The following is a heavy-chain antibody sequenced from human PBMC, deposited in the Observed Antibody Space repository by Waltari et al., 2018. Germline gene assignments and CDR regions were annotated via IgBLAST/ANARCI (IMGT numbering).Heavy chain of an antibody. CDR1: GYSISSGYY. J-gene: IGHJ4*02. D-gene: IGHD2-2*02. V-gene: IGHV4-38-2*02. Sequence: QVQLQESGPGLVKPSETLSLTCTVSGYSISSGYYWGWIRQPPGKGLEWIGSIYHRGGTYYNPSLKSRVTISVDTSKNQFSLKLSSVTAADTAVYYCARVEEYCSSTSCYTNFDYWGQGTLVTVSS. CDR2: IYHRGGT. CDR3: ARVEEYCSSTSCYTNFDY.